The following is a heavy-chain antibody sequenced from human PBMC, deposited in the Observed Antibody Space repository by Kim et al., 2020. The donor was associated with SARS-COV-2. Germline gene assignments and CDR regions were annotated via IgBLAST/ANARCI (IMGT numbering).Heavy chain of an antibody. V-gene: IGHV3-33*01. CDR3: ARGWYHNDY. Sequence: SNKYYADSVKGRFTISRDNSKNTLYLQMNSLRAEDTAVYYCARGWYHNDYWGQGTLVTVSS. CDR2: SNK. D-gene: IGHD2-2*01. J-gene: IGHJ4*02.